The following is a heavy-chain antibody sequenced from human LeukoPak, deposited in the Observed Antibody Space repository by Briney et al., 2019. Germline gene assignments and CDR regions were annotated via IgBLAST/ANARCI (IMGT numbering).Heavy chain of an antibody. CDR2: INPNSGGT. D-gene: IGHD6-13*01. Sequence: ASVKVSCKASGYTFTGYYMHWVRQAPGQGLEWMGRINPNSGGTNYAQKFQGRVTTTRDTSISTAYMELSRLRSDDTAVYYCARVSTRIAAAGLNYWGQGTLVTVSS. CDR1: GYTFTGYY. V-gene: IGHV1-2*06. CDR3: ARVSTRIAAAGLNY. J-gene: IGHJ4*02.